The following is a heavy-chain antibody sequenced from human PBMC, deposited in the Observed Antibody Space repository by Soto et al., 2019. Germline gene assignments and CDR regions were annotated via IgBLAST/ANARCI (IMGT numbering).Heavy chain of an antibody. J-gene: IGHJ4*02. D-gene: IGHD4-17*01. CDR1: GSTFPSST. Sequence: QVQLVQSGAEVTKPGASVKVSCKASGSTFPSSTVSWVRQAPGQGLEWMGWINAHNGNTKYAQKFQGRLTMTTDTSTGTGYMELRSLSSDDTAIYFCAIADYGDPDYWGQGTLVTVSS. CDR2: INAHNGNT. V-gene: IGHV1-18*01. CDR3: AIADYGDPDY.